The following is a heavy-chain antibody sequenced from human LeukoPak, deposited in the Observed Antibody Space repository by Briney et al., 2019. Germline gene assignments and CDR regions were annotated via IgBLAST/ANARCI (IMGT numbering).Heavy chain of an antibody. CDR3: ARGTYGLISFDP. V-gene: IGHV4-31*03. CDR2: IYYGGRT. Sequence: PSETLSLTCTVSGGSISSGGYYWAWIRQHPGKGLEWIAYIYYGGRTYYNPSLKSRVTISVDTSKNQLSLKLSSVIAADTAVYFCARGTYGLISFDPWGQGSLVTVSS. D-gene: IGHD3-10*01. CDR1: GGSISSGGYY. J-gene: IGHJ5*02.